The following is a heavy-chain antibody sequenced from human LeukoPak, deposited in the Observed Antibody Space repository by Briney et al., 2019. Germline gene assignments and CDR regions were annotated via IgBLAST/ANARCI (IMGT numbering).Heavy chain of an antibody. J-gene: IGHJ4*02. CDR2: INHSGYT. CDR1: GVPFSNYY. Sequence: SETLSLTCAVSGVPFSNYYWSWVRQSPRLGLEWIGEINHSGYTNYNPSLKSRVTMPIDTSKNQFSLRLTSVSAADTGVYYCTRAVAGHPDWGQGTLVTVSS. D-gene: IGHD6-19*01. CDR3: TRAVAGHPD. V-gene: IGHV4-34*01.